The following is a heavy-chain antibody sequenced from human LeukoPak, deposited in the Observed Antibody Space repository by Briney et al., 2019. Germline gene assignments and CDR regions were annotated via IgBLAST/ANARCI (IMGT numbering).Heavy chain of an antibody. CDR2: IKQDGSEK. D-gene: IGHD3-9*01. V-gene: IGHV3-7*03. CDR1: GFIFRSYW. J-gene: IGHJ4*02. CDR3: ARVVGMTGYFRVANYFDY. Sequence: GGSLRLSCAASGFIFRSYWMSWVRQAPGKGLEWVANIKQDGSEKYYVDSVKGRFTISRDNAKNSLSLQMNSLRAEDTAVYYCARVVGMTGYFRVANYFDYWGQGTLVTVSS.